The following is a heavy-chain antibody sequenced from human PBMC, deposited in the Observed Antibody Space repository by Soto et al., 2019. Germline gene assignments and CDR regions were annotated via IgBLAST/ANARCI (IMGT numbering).Heavy chain of an antibody. Sequence: ASVKVSCKASGYTFTGHYMQWLRQAPGQGLEWMGWISAYNGNANYAQKLQGRVTMTTDTSTSTAYMELRSLRSDDTAVYYCAGTNYDSSGYYDYWGQGTLLTVS. CDR2: ISAYNGNA. CDR1: GYTFTGHY. V-gene: IGHV1-18*04. D-gene: IGHD3-22*01. CDR3: AGTNYDSSGYYDY. J-gene: IGHJ4*02.